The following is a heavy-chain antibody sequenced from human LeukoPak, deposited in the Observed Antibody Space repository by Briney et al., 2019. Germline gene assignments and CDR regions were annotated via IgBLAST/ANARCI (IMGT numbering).Heavy chain of an antibody. CDR2: IYPGDSDT. CDR3: ARHFSDSSGYYYSDY. V-gene: IGHV5-51*01. CDR1: GYSFTSYW. D-gene: IGHD3-22*01. J-gene: IGHJ4*02. Sequence: GGSLKISCKGSGYSFTSYWIGWVRQMPGKGLEWMGIIYPGDSDTRYSPSFQGQVTISADKSISTAYLQWSSLKASDTALYYCARHFSDSSGYYYSDYWGRGTLVTVSS.